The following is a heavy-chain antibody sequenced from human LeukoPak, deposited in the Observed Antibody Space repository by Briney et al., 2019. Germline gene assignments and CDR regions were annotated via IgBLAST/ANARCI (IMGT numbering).Heavy chain of an antibody. J-gene: IGHJ5*02. CDR2: IYYGGST. CDR1: GGSINSSSYY. Sequence: SETLSLTCAVSGGSINSSSYYWGWIRQPPGKGLEWIGGIYYGGSTYYNPSLKSRVTISVDMSKNQFSLKLSSVTAADTAVYYCAGLIRPGWFDPWGQGTLVTVSS. V-gene: IGHV4-39*01. D-gene: IGHD1-14*01. CDR3: AGLIRPGWFDP.